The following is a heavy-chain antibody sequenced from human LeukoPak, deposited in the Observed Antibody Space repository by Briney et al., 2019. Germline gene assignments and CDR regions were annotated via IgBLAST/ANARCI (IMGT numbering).Heavy chain of an antibody. CDR3: ASQPVSGYYDSSGYPYMNWFDP. CDR2: INPNSGGT. CDR1: GYTFTGYY. D-gene: IGHD3-22*01. J-gene: IGHJ5*02. V-gene: IGHV1-2*06. Sequence: ASVKVSCKASGYTFTGYYMHWVRQAPGQGLEWMGRINPNSGGTNYAQKFQGRVTMTRDTSISTAYMELGRLRSDDTAVYYCASQPVSGYYDSSGYPYMNWFDPWGQGTLVTVSS.